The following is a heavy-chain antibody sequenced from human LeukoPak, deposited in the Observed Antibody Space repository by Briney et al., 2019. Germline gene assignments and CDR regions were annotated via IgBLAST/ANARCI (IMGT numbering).Heavy chain of an antibody. J-gene: IGHJ4*02. V-gene: IGHV4-61*01. CDR1: GGSVSSGSYY. CDR2: IYYSGST. CDR3: ARAAYSGSYHSDY. Sequence: SETLSLTCTVSGGSVSSGSYYWSWIRQPPGKGLEWIGYIYYSGSTNYNPSLKSRVTISVDTSKNQFSLKLSSVTAADTAVYYCARAAYSGSYHSDYWGQGTLVTVSS. D-gene: IGHD1-26*01.